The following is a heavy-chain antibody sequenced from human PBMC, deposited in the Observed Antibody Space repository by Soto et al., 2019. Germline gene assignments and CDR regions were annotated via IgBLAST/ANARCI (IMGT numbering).Heavy chain of an antibody. V-gene: IGHV2-5*02. CDR2: IYWDDAK. CDR3: AHKGGGDRILDY. Sequence: QITLKESGPTLVKPTQTLTLTCTFSGFSLSASGVGVGWIRQPPGKALEWLAIIYWDDAKHYSPSLKSSLTITKDTSKNQVVLTMTNMGPWDTATYYCAHKGGGDRILDYWGQGTLVTVSS. D-gene: IGHD3-16*01. CDR1: GFSLSASGVG. J-gene: IGHJ4*02.